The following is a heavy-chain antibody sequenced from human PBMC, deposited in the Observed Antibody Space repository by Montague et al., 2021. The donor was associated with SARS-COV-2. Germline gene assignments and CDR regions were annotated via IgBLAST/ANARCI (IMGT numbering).Heavy chain of an antibody. CDR2: TYYRSKWYN. CDR1: GDSVSSNSAA. CDR3: ARGIWFGELLTGYYYYGMDV. D-gene: IGHD3-10*01. Sequence: CAISGDSVSSNSAAWSWIRQSPSRGLEWLGRTYYRSKWYNDYAVSVKSRITINPDTSKNQFSLQLNSVTPEDTAVYYCARGIWFGELLTGYYYYGMDVWGRGTTVTVSS. V-gene: IGHV6-1*01. J-gene: IGHJ6*02.